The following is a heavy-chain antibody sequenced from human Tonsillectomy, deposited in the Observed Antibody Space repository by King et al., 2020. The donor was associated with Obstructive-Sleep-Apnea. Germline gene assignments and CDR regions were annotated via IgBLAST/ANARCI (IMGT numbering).Heavy chain of an antibody. CDR3: ARVHYYDTSGYSYYFDY. J-gene: IGHJ4*02. D-gene: IGHD3-22*01. V-gene: IGHV4-30-4*01. CDR2: IYYSGST. Sequence: QLQESGPGLVKPSQTLSLTCTVSGDSINSGEDYWGWIRQPPGKGLEWMGYIYYSGSTYYSPSLKSRVTLSVDTSKNQFSLGQTSVTAADTAVYYCARVHYYDTSGYSYYFDYRGQGTLVTVSS. CDR1: GDSINSGEDY.